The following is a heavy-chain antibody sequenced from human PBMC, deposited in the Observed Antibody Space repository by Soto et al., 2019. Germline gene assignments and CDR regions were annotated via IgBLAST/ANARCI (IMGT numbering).Heavy chain of an antibody. V-gene: IGHV3-30*03. J-gene: IGHJ4*02. CDR2: ISYDGTNQ. CDR1: GFTFNIYG. CDR3: ASDQASGQGPFAS. Sequence: PGGSLRLSCAASGFTFNIYGMHGGRQAPDKGLEWVALISYDGTNQYYADSVKGRFTISRDNSKNTLFLQMNSLRADDTAVYYCASDQASGQGPFASWGQGTLVTVSS.